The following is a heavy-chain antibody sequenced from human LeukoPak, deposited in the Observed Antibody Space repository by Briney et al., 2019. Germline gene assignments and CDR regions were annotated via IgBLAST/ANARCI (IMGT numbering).Heavy chain of an antibody. V-gene: IGHV4-59*11. CDR3: ARLGLLSGYSYYYYRDV. D-gene: IGHD3-10*01. Sequence: PSETLSLTCTVSGGSISSHIWSWIRQTPGKGLEWIGYIHYSGSTNYNPSLSGRVTISIGTSKGHFSLKLTSVTAADAAVYYCARLGLLSGYSYYYYRDVWGKGTMVTVSS. CDR1: GGSISSHI. CDR2: IHYSGST. J-gene: IGHJ6*03.